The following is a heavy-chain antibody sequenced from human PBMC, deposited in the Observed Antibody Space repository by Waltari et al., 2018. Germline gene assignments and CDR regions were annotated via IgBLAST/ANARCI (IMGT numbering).Heavy chain of an antibody. CDR1: GYTFTSYG. V-gene: IGHV1-69-2*01. J-gene: IGHJ5*01. CDR2: VDPEDGET. CDR3: ATGGRWGNWFDP. Sequence: VQLVQSGAEVKKPGASVKVSCKASGYTFTSYGISWVRQAPGKGLEWMGLVDPEDGETIYAEKFQGRVTITADTSTDTAYMELSSLRSEDTAVYYCATGGRWGNWFDPWGQGTTVTVSS. D-gene: IGHD7-27*01.